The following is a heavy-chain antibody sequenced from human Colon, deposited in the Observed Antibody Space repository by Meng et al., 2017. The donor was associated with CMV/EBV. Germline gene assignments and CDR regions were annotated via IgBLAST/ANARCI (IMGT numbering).Heavy chain of an antibody. CDR3: ARRGSYSSNAFDL. J-gene: IGHJ3*01. V-gene: IGHV3-48*03. Sequence: GGSLRLSCAASGFSFSSYEMNWVRQAPGKGLEWVSHISSSGSTTYYADSVKGRFTVSRDNAKNSLFLQINSLRAEDTAIYYCARRGSYSSNAFDLWGQGTVVTVSS. CDR2: ISSSGSTT. D-gene: IGHD4-23*01. CDR1: GFSFSSYE.